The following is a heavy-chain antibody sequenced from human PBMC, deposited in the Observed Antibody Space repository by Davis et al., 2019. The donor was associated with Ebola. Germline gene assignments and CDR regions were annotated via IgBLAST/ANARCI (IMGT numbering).Heavy chain of an antibody. CDR2: ISYDGSNK. V-gene: IGHV3-30-3*01. Sequence: GESLKISCAASGFTFSSYAMHWVRPAPGKGPEWVAVISYDGSNKYYADSVKGRFTISRDNSKNTLYLQMNSLRAEDTAVYYCARKWSSNYGAYYYYGMDVWGQGTTVTVSS. J-gene: IGHJ6*02. CDR3: ARKWSSNYGAYYYYGMDV. CDR1: GFTFSSYA. D-gene: IGHD4-11*01.